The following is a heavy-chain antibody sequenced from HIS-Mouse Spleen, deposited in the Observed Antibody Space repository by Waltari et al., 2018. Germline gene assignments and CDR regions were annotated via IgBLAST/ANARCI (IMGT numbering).Heavy chain of an antibody. CDR2: IYYSGST. CDR3: AREIPYSSSWYDWYFDL. Sequence: QLQLQESGPGPVKPSETLSLTCTVSGGSISSSSYYWGWIRQPPGKGLEWIGSIYYSGSTYTNPSLRSRVTISVDTSKNQFSLKLSSVTAADTAVYYCAREIPYSSSWYDWYFDLWGRGTLVTVSS. CDR1: GGSISSSSYY. D-gene: IGHD6-13*01. V-gene: IGHV4-39*07. J-gene: IGHJ2*01.